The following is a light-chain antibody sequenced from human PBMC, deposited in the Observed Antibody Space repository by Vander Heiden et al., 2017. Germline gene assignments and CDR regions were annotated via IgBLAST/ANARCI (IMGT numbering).Light chain of an antibody. CDR3: QQYDRTPTWT. CDR1: QSVLYSSNNKNY. J-gene: IGKJ1*01. V-gene: IGKV4-1*01. CDR2: WAS. Sequence: DIVMTQSPDSLAVSLGERATINCKSSQSVLYSSNNKNYLAWYQQKPGQPPKLLIYWASTRESGVPDRFSGSGSGTDFTLTISSLQAEDVAVYYCQQYDRTPTWTFGQGTKVEIK.